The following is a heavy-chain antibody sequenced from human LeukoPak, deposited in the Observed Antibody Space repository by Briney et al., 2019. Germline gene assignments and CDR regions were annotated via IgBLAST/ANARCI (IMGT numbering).Heavy chain of an antibody. CDR1: GGTFSSYA. D-gene: IGHD4-11*01. Sequence: ASVKVSCKASGGTFSSYAISWVRQAPGQGLEWMGGIIPIFGTANYAQKFQGRVTITADESTSTAYMELSSLRSEDTAVYYCARDKNSNYRYNWFDPWGQGTLVTVSS. CDR2: IIPIFGTA. J-gene: IGHJ5*02. V-gene: IGHV1-69*13. CDR3: ARDKNSNYRYNWFDP.